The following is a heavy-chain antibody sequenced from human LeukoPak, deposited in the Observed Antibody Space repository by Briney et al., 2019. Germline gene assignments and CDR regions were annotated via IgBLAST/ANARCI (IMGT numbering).Heavy chain of an antibody. Sequence: PGRSLRLSCVASGFSLSVYGMHWVRRAPGKGLEWVAVISFDGSNIDYADSVKGRFTISRDNSKNMLYLQMNSLSAEDTAVYYCATRDILGFDYWGQGTLVTVSP. CDR2: ISFDGSNI. CDR3: ATRDILGFDY. CDR1: GFSLSVYG. D-gene: IGHD3-9*01. V-gene: IGHV3-30*04. J-gene: IGHJ4*02.